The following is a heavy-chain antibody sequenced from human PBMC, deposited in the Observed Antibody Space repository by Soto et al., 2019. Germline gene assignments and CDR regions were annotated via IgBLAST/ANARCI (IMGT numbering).Heavy chain of an antibody. J-gene: IGHJ4*02. CDR2: IIPILGIA. CDR3: ARDRGDGYNNY. D-gene: IGHD3-10*01. Sequence: QVQLVQSGAEVKKPGSSVKVSCKASGGTFSSYTISWVRQAPGQGLEWMGRIIPILGIANYAQKFQGRVTITADKSTSTAYMELTSLRSEDTAVYYCARDRGDGYNNYWGQGTLVTVSS. V-gene: IGHV1-69*08. CDR1: GGTFSSYT.